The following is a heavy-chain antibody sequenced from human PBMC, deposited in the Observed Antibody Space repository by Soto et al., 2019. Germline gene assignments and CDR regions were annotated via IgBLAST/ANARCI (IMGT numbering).Heavy chain of an antibody. CDR3: ARDRLDVVVPAAILAY. D-gene: IGHD2-2*02. V-gene: IGHV3-30-3*01. Sequence: QPGGSLRLSCAASGFTFSSYAMHWVRQAPGKGLEWVAVISYDGSNKYYADSVKGRFTISRDNSKNTLYLQMNSLRAEDTAVFYCARDRLDVVVPAAILAYWGQGTLVTVSS. J-gene: IGHJ4*02. CDR1: GFTFSSYA. CDR2: ISYDGSNK.